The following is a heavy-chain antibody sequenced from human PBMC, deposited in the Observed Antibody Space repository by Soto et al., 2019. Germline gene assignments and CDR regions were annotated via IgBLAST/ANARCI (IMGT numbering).Heavy chain of an antibody. V-gene: IGHV3-33*01. Sequence: GGSLRLSCEASGFTFNTYSMHWVRQPPGKGLEWLAAIWYDGTQKYYADSVKGRFIISRDNSKNTLYLEMNSLRAEDTAVYYWARAGGTTVTGLWHFDSWGQGTLVTVSS. D-gene: IGHD4-17*01. CDR1: GFTFNTYS. CDR3: ARAGGTTVTGLWHFDS. J-gene: IGHJ4*02. CDR2: IWYDGTQK.